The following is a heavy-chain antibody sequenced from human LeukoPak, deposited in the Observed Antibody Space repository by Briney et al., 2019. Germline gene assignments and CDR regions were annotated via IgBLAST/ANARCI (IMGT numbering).Heavy chain of an antibody. V-gene: IGHV1-2*02. Sequence: ASVKVSCKASGYTFTVYYMHWVRQAPGQGLEWMGWINPNSGGTNYAQKFQGRVTMTRDTSISTAYMELSRLRSDDTAVYYCATGGLGFLADEIPLGDYFDYWGQGTLVTVSS. CDR3: ATGGLGFLADEIPLGDYFDY. D-gene: IGHD3-3*01. J-gene: IGHJ4*02. CDR1: GYTFTVYY. CDR2: INPNSGGT.